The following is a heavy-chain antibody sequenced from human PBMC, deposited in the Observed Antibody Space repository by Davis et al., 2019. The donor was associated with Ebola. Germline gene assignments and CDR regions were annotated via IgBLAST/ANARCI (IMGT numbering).Heavy chain of an antibody. CDR2: ISAYNGNT. V-gene: IGHV1-2*02. CDR3: ARGSGYPNYYGMDV. CDR1: GYTFTGYF. J-gene: IGHJ6*04. D-gene: IGHD3-22*01. Sequence: AASVKVSCKTSGYTFTGYFMHWVRQAPGQGLEWMGWISAYNGNTNYAQKFQGRVTMTRDTSISTAYMELSRLRSDDTAVYYCARGSGYPNYYGMDVWGKGTTVTVSS.